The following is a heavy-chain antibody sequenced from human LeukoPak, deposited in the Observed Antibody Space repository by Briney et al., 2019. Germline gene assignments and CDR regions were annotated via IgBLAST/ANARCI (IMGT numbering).Heavy chain of an antibody. CDR2: IYPGDSNT. D-gene: IGHD3-22*01. Sequence: GSLKISCKGSGYSFSSYWIGWVRQMPGKGLEWMGIIYPGDSNTRYRPSFQGQVTISADKSISTVYLQWSSLKASDTGMYYCARRESSGYYYFDYWGQGTLVTVSS. V-gene: IGHV5-51*01. J-gene: IGHJ4*02. CDR1: GYSFSSYW. CDR3: ARRESSGYYYFDY.